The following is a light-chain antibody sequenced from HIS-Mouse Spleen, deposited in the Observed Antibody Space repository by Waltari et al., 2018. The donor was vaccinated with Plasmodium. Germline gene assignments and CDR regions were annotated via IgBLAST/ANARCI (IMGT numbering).Light chain of an antibody. J-gene: IGLJ3*02. CDR2: EDS. V-gene: IGLV3-10*01. CDR1: ALPKTY. CDR3: YSTDSSGNHRV. Sequence: SYGLTQPPSVSVSPVQTARITCSGDALPKTYAYWYQQKSGQAPVLVIYEDSKRPSGIPERFSGSSSGTMATLTISGAQVEDEADYYCYSTDSSGNHRVFGGGTKLTVL.